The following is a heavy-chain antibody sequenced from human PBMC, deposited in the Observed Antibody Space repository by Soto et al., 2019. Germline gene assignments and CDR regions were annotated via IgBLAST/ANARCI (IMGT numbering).Heavy chain of an antibody. D-gene: IGHD3-10*01. CDR3: ARGRWLSITMVRGVTNYYYYYMDV. Sequence: ASVKVSCKASGYTFTSYDINWVRQATGQGLEWMGWMKPNSGKTGYAQKFQGRVTMTRNTSISTAYMELSSLRSEDTAVYYCARGRWLSITMVRGVTNYYYYYMDVWGKGTTVTVSS. J-gene: IGHJ6*03. CDR2: MKPNSGKT. V-gene: IGHV1-8*01. CDR1: GYTFTSYD.